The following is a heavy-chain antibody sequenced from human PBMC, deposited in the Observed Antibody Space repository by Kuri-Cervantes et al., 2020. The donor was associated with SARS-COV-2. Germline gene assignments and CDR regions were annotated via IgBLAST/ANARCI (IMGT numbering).Heavy chain of an antibody. CDR1: GFTFSSYG. D-gene: IGHD3-10*01. V-gene: IGHV3-33*01. CDR3: ARDPLWFGEPKYYGMDV. CDR2: IWYDGSNK. Sequence: LSLTCAASGFTFSSYGMHWVRQAPGKGLEWVAVIWYDGSNKYYADSVKGRFTISRDNSKNTLYLQMNSLRAEDTAVYYCARDPLWFGEPKYYGMDVWGQGTTVTVSS. J-gene: IGHJ6*02.